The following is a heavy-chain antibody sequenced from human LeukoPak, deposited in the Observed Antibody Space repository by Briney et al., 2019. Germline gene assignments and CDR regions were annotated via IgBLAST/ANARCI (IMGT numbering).Heavy chain of an antibody. J-gene: IGHJ5*02. CDR3: ARFKVTVTSIP. D-gene: IGHD4-11*01. Sequence: PGGSLRLSSAASGFTFSSYWMHWVRQAPGKGLVWVSRINPDGSSTSYADSVKGRFTISRDNAKNTLYLQMNSLRAEDTAVYYCARFKVTVTSIPWGQGTLVTVSS. CDR1: GFTFSSYW. V-gene: IGHV3-74*01. CDR2: INPDGSST.